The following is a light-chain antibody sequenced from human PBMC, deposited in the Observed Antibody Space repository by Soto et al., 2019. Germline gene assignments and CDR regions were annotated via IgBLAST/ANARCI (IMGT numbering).Light chain of an antibody. J-gene: IGLJ1*01. CDR3: RLDAANYNAV. CDR2: EVT. Sequence: QPVLTQPPSAAGSPGQSVTIPFTGTSSDVGGYYHVSWYQQHPGKAPKLMIYEVTKRPAGVPDRFSGSKSGNTAYLTVSGLQAEDEADYYCRLDAANYNAVFGTGTKATVL. CDR1: SSDVGGYYH. V-gene: IGLV2-8*01.